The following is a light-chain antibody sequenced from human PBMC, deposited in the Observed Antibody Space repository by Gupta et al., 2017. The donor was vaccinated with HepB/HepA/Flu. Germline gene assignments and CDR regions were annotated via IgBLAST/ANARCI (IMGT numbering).Light chain of an antibody. CDR3: QSYDSSLSGYV. J-gene: IGLJ1*01. CDR1: SSNIGAGYD. Sequence: QSVLTQPPSVSGAPGQRVTISCPGSSSNIGAGYDVHWYQQLPGTAPKLLIYGNSNRPSGVPDRFSGSKSGTSASLAITGLQAEDVADYYCQSYDSSLSGYVFGTGTKVTVL. CDR2: GNS. V-gene: IGLV1-40*01.